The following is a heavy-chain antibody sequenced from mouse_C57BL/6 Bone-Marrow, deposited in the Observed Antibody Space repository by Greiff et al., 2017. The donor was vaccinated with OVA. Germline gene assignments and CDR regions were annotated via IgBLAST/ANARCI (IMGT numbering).Heavy chain of an antibody. D-gene: IGHD1-1*01. J-gene: IGHJ2*01. CDR3: TIITTVVEGY. Sequence: EVQLVEPGGGLVQPGGSMKLSCAASGYTFSDAWMDWVRQSPEQGLEWVAEIRTKANNHATYYAVSVKGRLTISKDDSKRSVYLRMTSLRADDTGIYYCTIITTVVEGYWGQGTTLTVSS. CDR2: IRTKANNHAT. V-gene: IGHV6-6*01. CDR1: GYTFSDAW.